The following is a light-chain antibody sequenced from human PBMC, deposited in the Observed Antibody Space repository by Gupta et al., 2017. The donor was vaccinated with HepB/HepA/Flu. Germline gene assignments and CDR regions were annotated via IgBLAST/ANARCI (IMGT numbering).Light chain of an antibody. CDR2: DAS. CDR3: CSYGGGDTYV. V-gene: IGLV2-11*01. J-gene: IGLJ1*01. Sequence: QSDLAQPRSVSGSPGQSVTLSCTGTANNVGLYNFISWYQLRPGEGPKLLIYDASKRPSGIPNRFSASKSGITASLTISGPQADDEGEYYCCSYGGGDTYVFGSGTTVTVL. CDR1: ANNVGLYNF.